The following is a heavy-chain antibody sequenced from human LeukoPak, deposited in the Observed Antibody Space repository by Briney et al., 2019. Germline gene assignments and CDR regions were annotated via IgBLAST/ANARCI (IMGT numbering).Heavy chain of an antibody. J-gene: IGHJ3*02. D-gene: IGHD3-10*01. CDR3: ARLSLLWFGGRANAFDI. Sequence: SETLSLTCTVSGYSISSGYYWGWIRQPPGKGLEWIGSIYHSGSTYYNPSLKSRVTISVDTSKNQFSLKLSSVTAADTAVYYCARLSLLWFGGRANAFDIWGQGTMVTVSS. CDR1: GYSISSGYY. V-gene: IGHV4-38-2*02. CDR2: IYHSGST.